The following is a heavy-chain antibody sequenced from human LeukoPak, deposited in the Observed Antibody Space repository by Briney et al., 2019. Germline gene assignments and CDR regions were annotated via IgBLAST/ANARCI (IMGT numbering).Heavy chain of an antibody. CDR2: IYSSGST. CDR1: GGSISRYY. J-gene: IGHJ3*02. Sequence: SETLSLTCTISGGSISRYYGSWIRQPPGKGLEWIGYIYSSGSTDYNPSLKSRVTISDDTSEHQFSLKLTSVPAADPAVLYCARQGSSGYHIGDAFDIWGQGTMVTVSS. V-gene: IGHV4-59*08. D-gene: IGHD3-22*01. CDR3: ARQGSSGYHIGDAFDI.